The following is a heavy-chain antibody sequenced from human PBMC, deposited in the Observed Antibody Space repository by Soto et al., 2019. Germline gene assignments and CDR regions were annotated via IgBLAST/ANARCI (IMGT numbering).Heavy chain of an antibody. V-gene: IGHV4-31*03. D-gene: IGHD3-10*01. CDR1: GGSTSSGVYY. CDR2: IYYSGST. CDR3: ARCLKVLLWFGEFHDY. J-gene: IGHJ4*02. Sequence: SETLSLTCTVSGGSTSSGVYYLSWIRQHPGKGLEWIGYIYYSGSTYYNPSLKSRVTISVDTSKNQFSLKLSSVTAADTAVYYCARCLKVLLWFGEFHDYSCQATLLTVSS.